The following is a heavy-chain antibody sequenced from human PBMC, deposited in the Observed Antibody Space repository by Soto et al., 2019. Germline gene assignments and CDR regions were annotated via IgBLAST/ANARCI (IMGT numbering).Heavy chain of an antibody. CDR2: IYSGGST. D-gene: IGHD3-3*01. CDR1: GFTVSSNY. J-gene: IGHJ6*02. Sequence: GGSLRLSCAASGFTVSSNYMSWVRQAPGKGLQRVSVIYSGGSTYYADSVKGRFTISRDNSKNTLYLQMNSLRAEDTAVYYCARDRDDFWSGSRGMDVWGQGTTVTVSS. CDR3: ARDRDDFWSGSRGMDV. V-gene: IGHV3-53*01.